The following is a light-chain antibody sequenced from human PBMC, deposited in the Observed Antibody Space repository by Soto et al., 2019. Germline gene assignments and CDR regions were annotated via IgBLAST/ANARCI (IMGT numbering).Light chain of an antibody. CDR2: AAS. CDR3: QQYGSSIT. V-gene: IGKV1-39*01. CDR1: QSISTY. Sequence: DIQMTQSPSTLSASVGDRVTITCRASQSISTYLNWYQQKAGLAPKLLIYAASSLQSGVPSRFSGSGSGTEFTLTISSLQPEDFAVYYCQQYGSSITFGQGTRLEIK. J-gene: IGKJ5*01.